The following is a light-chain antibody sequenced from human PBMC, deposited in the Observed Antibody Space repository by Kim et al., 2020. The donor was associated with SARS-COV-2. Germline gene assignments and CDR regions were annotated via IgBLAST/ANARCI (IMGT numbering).Light chain of an antibody. CDR1: NIGSKG. V-gene: IGLV3-21*04. J-gene: IGLJ3*02. Sequence: SYELTQPPSVSVAPGKTARITCGGSNIGSKGVHWYQQKPGQAPALVIYYDSDRPSGIPERFSGSNSGNTATLTISRVEAGDEADYYCQVWDSGSDHWVFG. CDR2: YDS. CDR3: QVWDSGSDHWV.